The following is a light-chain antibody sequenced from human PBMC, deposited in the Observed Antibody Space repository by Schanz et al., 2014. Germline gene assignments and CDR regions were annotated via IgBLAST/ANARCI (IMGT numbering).Light chain of an antibody. CDR2: DVT. CDR1: SSDVGNYNY. CDR3: SSFTSSSTGV. Sequence: QSALTQPASVSGSPGQSITISCTGTSSDVGNYNYVSWYRHHPGKAPKLIIFDVTSRPSGVSNRFSGSKSGNTASLTISGLQAEDESDYYCSSFTSSSTGVFGGGTKLTVL. J-gene: IGLJ3*02. V-gene: IGLV2-14*03.